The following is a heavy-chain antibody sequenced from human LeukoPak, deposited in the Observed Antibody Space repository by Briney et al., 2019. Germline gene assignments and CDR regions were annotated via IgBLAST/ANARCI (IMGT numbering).Heavy chain of an antibody. J-gene: IGHJ4*02. CDR3: ARHLGPGTSFDY. D-gene: IGHD1-7*01. CDR2: FYNNGST. V-gene: IGHV4-30-2*01. CDR1: GGPISSGGYY. Sequence: PSQTLSLTCTVSGGPISSGGYYWSWIRQPPGKGLEWIGYFYNNGSTYYSPSLRSRVTLSVDRSKNQFSLNLRSVTAADTVVYYCARHLGPGTSFDYWGQGTLVSVSS.